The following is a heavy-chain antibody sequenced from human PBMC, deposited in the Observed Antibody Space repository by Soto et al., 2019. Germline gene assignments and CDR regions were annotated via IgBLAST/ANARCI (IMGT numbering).Heavy chain of an antibody. CDR3: RREGPYDLSASYQDYYYGLDV. CDR1: GFTFDDYA. D-gene: IGHD5-12*01. CDR2: ISWNSGSI. J-gene: IGHJ6*01. V-gene: IGHV3-9*01. Sequence: PGGSLRLSCAASGFTFDDYAMHWVRQAPGKGLEWVSGISWNSGSIGYADSVKGRFTISRDNAKNSLYLQMNSLSAEDTAVDYCRREGPYDLSASYQDYYYGLDVWGQGTPVTVSS.